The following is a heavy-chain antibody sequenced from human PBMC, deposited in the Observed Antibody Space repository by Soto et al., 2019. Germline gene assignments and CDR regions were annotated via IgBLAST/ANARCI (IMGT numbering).Heavy chain of an antibody. CDR2: IIPIFGTA. D-gene: IGHD1-26*01. Sequence: QVQLVQSGAEVKKPGSSVKVSCKASGGTFSSYAISWVRQAPGQGLEWMGGIIPIFGTANYAQKFQGRVTITADESTSTAYMELRSLRSEDTAVYYCARDAWWELLRSNSSTYCYYYGMDVWGQGTTVTGSS. CDR3: ARDAWWELLRSNSSTYCYYYGMDV. J-gene: IGHJ6*02. V-gene: IGHV1-69*01. CDR1: GGTFSSYA.